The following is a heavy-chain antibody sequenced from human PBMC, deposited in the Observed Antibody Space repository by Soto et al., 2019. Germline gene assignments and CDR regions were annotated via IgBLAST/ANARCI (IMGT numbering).Heavy chain of an antibody. V-gene: IGHV4-59*01. J-gene: IGHJ4*02. CDR1: GGSISSYY. Sequence: KTSETLSLTCTVSGGSISSYYWNWIRQPPGKGLEWIGDIYYGGSTNYNPSLKSRVTISVDTSKNQLSVKLSSVTAADRAVYYCARSGYYGRRAFDYWGQGTLVTVSS. D-gene: IGHD3-22*01. CDR3: ARSGYYGRRAFDY. CDR2: IYYGGST.